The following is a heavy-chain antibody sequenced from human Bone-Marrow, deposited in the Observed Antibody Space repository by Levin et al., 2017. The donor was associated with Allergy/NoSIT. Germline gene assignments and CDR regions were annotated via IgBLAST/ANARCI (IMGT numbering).Heavy chain of an antibody. V-gene: IGHV5-10-1*01. J-gene: IGHJ4*02. Sequence: KVSCKGSEYSFTNYWISWVRQMPGKGLEWMGRINPSDSYTNYSPSFQGHVTISADKSISTAYLQWSSLKASDTAMYYCARLGYMLRGVITSSNYFDPWGQGTLVTVSS. CDR2: INPSDSYT. D-gene: IGHD3-10*01. CDR1: EYSFTNYW. CDR3: ARLGYMLRGVITSSNYFDP.